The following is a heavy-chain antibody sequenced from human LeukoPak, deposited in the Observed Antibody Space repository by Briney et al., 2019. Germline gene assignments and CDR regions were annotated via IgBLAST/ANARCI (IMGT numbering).Heavy chain of an antibody. J-gene: IGHJ4*02. V-gene: IGHV4-39*01. D-gene: IGHD3-10*01. CDR2: IYYSGST. CDR3: ARIRITMVRGVIIQYYFDY. Sequence: SETLSLTCTVSGGSISSSSYYWGWIRQPPGKGLEWIGSIYYSGSTYYNPSLKSRVTISVDTSKNQFSLKLSSVTAADTAVYYCARIRITMVRGVIIQYYFDYWGQGTLVTVSS. CDR1: GGSISSSSYY.